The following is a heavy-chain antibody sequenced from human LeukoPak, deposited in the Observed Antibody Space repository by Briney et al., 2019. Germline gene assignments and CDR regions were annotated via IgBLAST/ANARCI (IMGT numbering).Heavy chain of an antibody. Sequence: GGSLRLSCAASGFTVSSNYMSWVRQAPGKGLEWVSVIYSGGSTYYADSVKGRFTISRDNSKNTLYLQMSSLRTEDTAIYYCVKATGFYDTDTFDFWGQGTMVTVSS. CDR2: IYSGGST. V-gene: IGHV3-66*01. CDR1: GFTVSSNY. J-gene: IGHJ3*01. D-gene: IGHD3-22*01. CDR3: VKATGFYDTDTFDF.